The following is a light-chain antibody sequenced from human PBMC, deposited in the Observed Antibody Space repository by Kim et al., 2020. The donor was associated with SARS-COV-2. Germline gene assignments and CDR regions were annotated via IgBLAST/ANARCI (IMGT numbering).Light chain of an antibody. CDR2: DAS. CDR1: QSISSW. Sequence: ASVGDRVTISCRASQSISSWLAWYQQKPGKAPNLLIYDASTLESGVPSRFSGSGSGTEFTLTISSLQPDDFATYYCQHYGTYSRTFGQGTKVDIK. V-gene: IGKV1-5*01. CDR3: QHYGTYSRT. J-gene: IGKJ1*01.